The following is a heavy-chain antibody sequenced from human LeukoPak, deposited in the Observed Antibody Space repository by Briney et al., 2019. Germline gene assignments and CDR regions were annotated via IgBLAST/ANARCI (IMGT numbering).Heavy chain of an antibody. CDR1: GGSFSGYY. CDR3: ARHDYGDYRSFDY. V-gene: IGHV4-34*01. D-gene: IGHD4-17*01. J-gene: IGHJ4*02. Sequence: PSETLSLTCAVYGGSFSGYYWSWIRQPPGKGLEWIGEINHSGSTNYNPSLKSRVTISVDTSKNQFSLKLSSVTAADTAVYYCARHDYGDYRSFDYWGQGTLVTVSS. CDR2: INHSGST.